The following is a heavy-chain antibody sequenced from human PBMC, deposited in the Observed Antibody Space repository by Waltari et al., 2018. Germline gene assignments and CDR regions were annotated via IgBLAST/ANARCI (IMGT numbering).Heavy chain of an antibody. J-gene: IGHJ3*02. D-gene: IGHD6-19*01. V-gene: IGHV3-53*01. Sequence: EVQLVESGGGLIQPGGSLNLHCSTFGFTVSRNYMRWFRQAPGKGLEGVSVIYSGGSTDYADSVKGRFTISRDNSKNTLYLQMNSLRAEDTAVYYCARHLGAYSSGWTNAFDIWGQGTMVTVSS. CDR2: IYSGGST. CDR1: GFTVSRNY. CDR3: ARHLGAYSSGWTNAFDI.